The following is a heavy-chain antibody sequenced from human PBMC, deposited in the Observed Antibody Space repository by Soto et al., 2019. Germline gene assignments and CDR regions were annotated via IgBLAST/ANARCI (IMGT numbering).Heavy chain of an antibody. Sequence: PSETLSLTCAVSGYSISSGYYWGWIRQPPGKGLEWIGSIYHSGSTYYNPSLKSRVTISVDTSKNQFSLKLSSVTAADTAVYYCERRSNYGEFDYWGQGTMVTVYS. CDR2: IYHSGST. J-gene: IGHJ4*02. V-gene: IGHV4-38-2*01. CDR1: GYSISSGYY. D-gene: IGHD4-4*01. CDR3: ERRSNYGEFDY.